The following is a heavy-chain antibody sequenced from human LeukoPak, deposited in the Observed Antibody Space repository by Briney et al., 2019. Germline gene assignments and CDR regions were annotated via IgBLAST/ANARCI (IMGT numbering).Heavy chain of an antibody. CDR2: IKSKIDGETT. CDR3: TTDSGSFDV. D-gene: IGHD3-10*01. J-gene: IGHJ3*01. CDR1: GFTFSDSW. V-gene: IGHV3-15*01. Sequence: GESLRLSCAASGFTFSDSWMTWVRQAPGKGLEWVGRIKSKIDGETTEYAAPVAGRFTISRDDSKTTVYLQMSGLRTEDTALYYCTTDSGSFDVWGRGTMVTVSS.